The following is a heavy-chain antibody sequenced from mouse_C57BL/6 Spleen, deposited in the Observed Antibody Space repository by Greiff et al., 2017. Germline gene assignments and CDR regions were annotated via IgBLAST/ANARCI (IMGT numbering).Heavy chain of an antibody. CDR1: GFSFTSYG. Sequence: VQLVEPGPGLVAPSQSLSITCTVSGFSFTSYGVHWVRQPPGKGLEWLVVIWSDGSTTYNSAIKTRLGISKDNSKSQVFLKMNSHQTDDTARYYCARRAHYYAMDYWGQGTSVTVSS. V-gene: IGHV2-6*03. CDR2: IWSDGST. J-gene: IGHJ4*01. D-gene: IGHD3-1*01. CDR3: ARRAHYYAMDY.